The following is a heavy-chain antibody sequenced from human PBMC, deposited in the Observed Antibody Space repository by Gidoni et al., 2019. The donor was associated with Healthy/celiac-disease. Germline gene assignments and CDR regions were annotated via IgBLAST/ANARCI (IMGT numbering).Heavy chain of an antibody. CDR1: GFTFSSSG. Sequence: QVQLVESGGGVVQPGRSLRLSCSASGFTFSSSGMHWVRQAPGKGVEWVEVIWYDGSNKDYADSVKGRFTISRDNSKNTLYLQMNSPRAEDTAVYYCARTTVTKSSYYYGMDVWGQGTTVTVSS. D-gene: IGHD4-17*01. J-gene: IGHJ6*02. CDR3: ARTTVTKSSYYYGMDV. CDR2: IWYDGSNK. V-gene: IGHV3-33*01.